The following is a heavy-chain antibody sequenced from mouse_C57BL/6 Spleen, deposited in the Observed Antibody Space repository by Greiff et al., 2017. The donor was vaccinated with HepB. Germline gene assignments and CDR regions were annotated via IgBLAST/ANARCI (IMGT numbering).Heavy chain of an antibody. CDR1: GYSITSGYY. CDR2: ISYDGSN. Sequence: EVQRVESGPGLVKPSQSLSLTCSVTGYSITSGYYWNWIRQFPGNKLEWMGYISYDGSNNYNPSLKNRISITRDTSKNQFFLKLNSVTTEDTATYYCARGHYYGSSYDGWFAYWGQGTLVTVSA. D-gene: IGHD1-1*01. CDR3: ARGHYYGSSYDGWFAY. V-gene: IGHV3-6*01. J-gene: IGHJ3*01.